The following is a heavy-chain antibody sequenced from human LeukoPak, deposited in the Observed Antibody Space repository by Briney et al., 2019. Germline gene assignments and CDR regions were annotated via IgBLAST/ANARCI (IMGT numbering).Heavy chain of an antibody. CDR3: AREGRRIDY. V-gene: IGHV1-18*01. CDR1: GYTFTMYG. CDR2: ISAYSGNT. J-gene: IGHJ4*02. Sequence: ASVKVSCKASGYTFTMYGFSWVRQAPGQGLEWLGWISAYSGNTYYAQNVQDRLTMTTDTSTSTVYMQLRTLRSDDTAVYYCAREGRRIDYWGQGTLVTVSS.